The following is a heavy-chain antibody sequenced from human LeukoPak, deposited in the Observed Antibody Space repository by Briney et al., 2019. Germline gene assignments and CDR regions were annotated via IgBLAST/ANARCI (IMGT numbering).Heavy chain of an antibody. CDR3: AKGPLRGTAAAIDY. D-gene: IGHD2-2*01. Sequence: GGSLRLSCAASGFTFNNYGMHWVRQAPGKGLEWVAVISYDGRNKHYPDSVKGRFTISRDISTDTLWLQMDSLRTEDTAVYYCAKGPLRGTAAAIDYWGQGTLVTVFS. J-gene: IGHJ4*02. CDR1: GFTFNNYG. V-gene: IGHV3-30*18. CDR2: ISYDGRNK.